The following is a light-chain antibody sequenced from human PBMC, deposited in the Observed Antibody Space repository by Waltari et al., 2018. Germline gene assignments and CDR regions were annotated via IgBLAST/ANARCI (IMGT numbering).Light chain of an antibody. CDR2: KAA. V-gene: IGKV1-5*03. J-gene: IGKJ4*01. CDR3: QQYNSYPLT. Sequence: DIQMTQSPSTLSASVGDRVTITCRASQSISKLAWYQQKPGKAPNLLIYKAATLQSGVPSRFSGSGYGTKFTLTISSLQPDDFATYYCQQYNSYPLTFGGGTKVEIK. CDR1: QSISK.